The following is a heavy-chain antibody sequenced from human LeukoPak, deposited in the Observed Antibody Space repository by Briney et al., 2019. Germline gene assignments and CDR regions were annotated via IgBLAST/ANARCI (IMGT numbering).Heavy chain of an antibody. V-gene: IGHV3-23*01. CDR2: ISGSGGST. D-gene: IGHD3-22*01. Sequence: PGGSLRLSCAASGFTVSSNYMSWVRQAPGKGLEWVSAISGSGGSTYYADSVKGRFTISRDNSKNTLYLQMNSLRAEDTAVYYCAKAAHYYDSSGYDDYWGQGTLVTVSS. J-gene: IGHJ4*02. CDR1: GFTVSSNY. CDR3: AKAAHYYDSSGYDDY.